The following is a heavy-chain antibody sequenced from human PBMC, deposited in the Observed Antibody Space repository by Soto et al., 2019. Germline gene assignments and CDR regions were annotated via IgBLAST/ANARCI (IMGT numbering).Heavy chain of an antibody. CDR1: GFVFSDYA. V-gene: IGHV3-23*01. Sequence: EVQLLDSGGGWVQPGGALRLSCVASGFVFSDYAMSWVRQAPGKGLEWVSAISAGGSDTYYADSVKGRFTGSRVNSKHTLYLQMNTLRAEDTAIYYCASVPIWCGSSSCYTEGFDSWGQGTLVTVSS. D-gene: IGHD2-2*01. CDR3: ASVPIWCGSSSCYTEGFDS. CDR2: ISAGGSDT. J-gene: IGHJ4*02.